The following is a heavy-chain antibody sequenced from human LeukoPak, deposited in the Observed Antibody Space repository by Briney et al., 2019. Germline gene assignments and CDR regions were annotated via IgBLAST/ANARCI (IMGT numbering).Heavy chain of an antibody. Sequence: PSETLSLTCAVYGGSFSGYYWSWIRQPPGKGLEWIGEINHSGSTYFSPSLKSRVTISADTSKNRFSLTLNSVTAADSAMYYCARGISSFDYGDYWFDPWGQGTLVTVSS. V-gene: IGHV4-34*01. J-gene: IGHJ5*02. CDR3: ARGISSFDYGDYWFDP. D-gene: IGHD4-17*01. CDR2: INHSGST. CDR1: GGSFSGYY.